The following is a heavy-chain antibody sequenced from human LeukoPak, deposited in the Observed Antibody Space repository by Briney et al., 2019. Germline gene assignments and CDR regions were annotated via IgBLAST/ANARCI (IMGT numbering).Heavy chain of an antibody. CDR3: AKGQGGDFWSGSAYFD. D-gene: IGHD3-3*01. Sequence: GGSLRLSCAASGFTFSSYWMHWVRQAPGKGLVWVSRINSDGSSTSYADSVKGRFTISRDNSKSTLYLQMNSLRAEDTAVYYCAKGQGGDFWSGSAYFDWGQGSLVTVSS. V-gene: IGHV3-74*01. CDR1: GFTFSSYW. CDR2: INSDGSST. J-gene: IGHJ4*02.